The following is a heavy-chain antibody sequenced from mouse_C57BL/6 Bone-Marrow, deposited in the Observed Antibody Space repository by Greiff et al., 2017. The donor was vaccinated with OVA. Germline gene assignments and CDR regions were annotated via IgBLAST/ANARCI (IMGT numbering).Heavy chain of an antibody. CDR1: GYTFTSYG. V-gene: IGHV1-81*01. CDR2: IYPRSGNT. D-gene: IGHD1-1*01. J-gene: IGHJ2*01. Sequence: QVQLQQSGAELARPGASVKLSCKASGYTFTSYGISWVKQRTGQGLEWIGEIYPRSGNTYYNEKFKGKATLTADKSSSTAYMELRSLTSEDSAVYFCARGLRGPYFDYWGQGTTRTVSS. CDR3: ARGLRGPYFDY.